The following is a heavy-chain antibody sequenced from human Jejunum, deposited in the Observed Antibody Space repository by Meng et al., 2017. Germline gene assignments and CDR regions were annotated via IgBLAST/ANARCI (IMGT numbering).Heavy chain of an antibody. CDR3: ARAGSTHVGTAAVVTAINLDY. V-gene: IGHV3-7*01. CDR2: IKQDGSEK. J-gene: IGHJ4*02. Sequence: GESLKISCTASGFTFSNSWMTWVRQAPGKGLEWVANIKQDGSEKYYVDSVKGRFTISRDNAKNSLYLQMNNLRADDTAMYYCARAGSTHVGTAAVVTAINLDYWGQGTLVTVSS. CDR1: GFTFSNSW. D-gene: IGHD2-21*02.